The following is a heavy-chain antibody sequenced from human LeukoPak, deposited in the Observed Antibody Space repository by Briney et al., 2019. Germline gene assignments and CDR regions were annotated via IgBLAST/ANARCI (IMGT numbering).Heavy chain of an antibody. Sequence: GGSLRLSCAASGFTFSSYAMHWVRQAPGKGLEYVSAISSNGGSTYYANSVKGRFTISRDNSKNTLYLQMGSLRAEDMAVYYCARDQMITFGGVIDRYAFDIWGQGTMVTVSS. D-gene: IGHD3-16*02. CDR2: ISSNGGST. V-gene: IGHV3-64*01. J-gene: IGHJ3*02. CDR1: GFTFSSYA. CDR3: ARDQMITFGGVIDRYAFDI.